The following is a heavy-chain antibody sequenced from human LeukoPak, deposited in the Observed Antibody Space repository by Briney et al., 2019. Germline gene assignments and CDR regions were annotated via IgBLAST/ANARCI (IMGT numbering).Heavy chain of an antibody. CDR1: GFTFDDYA. V-gene: IGHV3-9*01. CDR2: ISWNSGSI. Sequence: GGSLRPSCAASGFTFDDYAMHWVRQAPGKGLEWVSGISWNSGSIGYADSVKGRFTISRDNSKNTLYLQMNSLRAEDTAVYYCASLDGYNPFDYWGQGTLVTVSS. J-gene: IGHJ4*02. D-gene: IGHD5-24*01. CDR3: ASLDGYNPFDY.